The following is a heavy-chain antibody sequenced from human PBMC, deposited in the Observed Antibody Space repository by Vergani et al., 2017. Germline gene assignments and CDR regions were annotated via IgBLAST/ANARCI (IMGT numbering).Heavy chain of an antibody. Sequence: QVQLVQSGAEVKKPGSSVKVSCKASGGTFSSYAISWVRQAPGQGLEWMGRIIPILGTANYAQKFQGRVTITADESTITAYMELSSLRSEDTAVYYCARDLAYYEFWNNDYWGQGTLVTVSS. CDR1: GGTFSSYA. D-gene: IGHD3-3*01. CDR3: ARDLAYYEFWNNDY. J-gene: IGHJ4*02. V-gene: IGHV1-69*11. CDR2: IIPILGTA.